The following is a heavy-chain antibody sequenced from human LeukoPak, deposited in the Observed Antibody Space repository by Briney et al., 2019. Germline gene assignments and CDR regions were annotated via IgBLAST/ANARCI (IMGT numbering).Heavy chain of an antibody. J-gene: IGHJ4*02. CDR2: INYSGRT. Sequence: SETLSLTCTVSGDSITRNTYYWVWVRQPPGKGLEWIGSINYSGRTFYSSSLKSRATISVDTFRNQFSLKVTSVTAADTAVYSCARLSTSDTDGNYFDFWGQGTLATVSS. D-gene: IGHD1-1*01. CDR3: ARLSTSDTDGNYFDF. V-gene: IGHV4-39*01. CDR1: GDSITRNTYY.